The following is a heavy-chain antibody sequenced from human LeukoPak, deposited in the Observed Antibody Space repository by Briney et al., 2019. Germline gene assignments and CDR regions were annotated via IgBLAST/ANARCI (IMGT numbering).Heavy chain of an antibody. V-gene: IGHV4-39*01. CDR1: GGSISSSNYY. D-gene: IGHD3-10*01. CDR3: AGVRGIISRDWFDP. Sequence: SETLSLTCTVSGGSISSSNYYWGWIRQATGKGLEWVGTIYYGGTTYYNPSLKSRVTISVDTSKNQFSLKLRSVTAADTAVYFCAGVRGIISRDWFDPWGHGTLVTVSS. CDR2: IYYGGTT. J-gene: IGHJ5*02.